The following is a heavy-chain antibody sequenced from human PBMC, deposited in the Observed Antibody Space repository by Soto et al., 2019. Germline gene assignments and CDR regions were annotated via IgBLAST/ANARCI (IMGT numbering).Heavy chain of an antibody. Sequence: QVQLVQSGAEEKKPGASVKVSCKASGYTFTSYAMHWVRQAPGQRLEWMGWINAGNGNTKYSQKFQGRVTITRDTSASTAYMELSSLRSENTAVYYCARGGGYSSSWVDYWGQGTLVTVSS. CDR3: ARGGGYSSSWVDY. V-gene: IGHV1-3*05. D-gene: IGHD6-13*01. CDR2: INAGNGNT. J-gene: IGHJ4*02. CDR1: GYTFTSYA.